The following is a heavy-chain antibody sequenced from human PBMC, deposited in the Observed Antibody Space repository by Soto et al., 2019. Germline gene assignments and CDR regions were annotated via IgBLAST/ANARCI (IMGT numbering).Heavy chain of an antibody. CDR2: SPPDGGNQ. CDR1: GFTFRSYG. D-gene: IGHD6-13*01. Sequence: QAQLVESGGGVVQPGRSLRLSCAASGFTFRSYGMHWVRQATGEGLEWVALSPPDGGNQYCADSVKGRFTISRDDSKNTVYLQMNSLRAEDTAVYYCAKDREHQLVRGWFDPWGQGTLVIVST. CDR3: AKDREHQLVRGWFDP. J-gene: IGHJ5*02. V-gene: IGHV3-30*18.